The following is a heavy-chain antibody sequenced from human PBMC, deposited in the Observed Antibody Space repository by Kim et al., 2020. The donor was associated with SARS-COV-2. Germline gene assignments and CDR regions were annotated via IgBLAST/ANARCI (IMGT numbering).Heavy chain of an antibody. CDR3: AKDAPYSSTWYDAFDI. CDR2: ISGDGGGT. J-gene: IGHJ3*02. D-gene: IGHD6-13*01. Sequence: GGSLRLSCAASGFTFHNYAMHWVRQAPGKGLEWVSVISGDGGGTHYADSVKGRFTISRDNSKNSLYLQMKSLRIEDTGLYYCAKDAPYSSTWYDAFDIWGQGTMATVPS. V-gene: IGHV3-43*02. CDR1: GFTFHNYA.